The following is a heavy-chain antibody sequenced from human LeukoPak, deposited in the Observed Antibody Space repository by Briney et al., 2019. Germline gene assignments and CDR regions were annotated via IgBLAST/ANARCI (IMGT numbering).Heavy chain of an antibody. CDR1: GGSISSYY. Sequence: SETLSLTCTVSGGSISSYYWSWIRQPLGKGLEWIGYIYYSGSTNYNPSLKSRVTISVDTSKNQFSLKLSSVTAADTAVYYCARLSVVPAASYYYYYYMDVWGKGTTVTVSS. CDR3: ARLSVVPAASYYYYYYMDV. V-gene: IGHV4-59*12. J-gene: IGHJ6*03. D-gene: IGHD2-2*01. CDR2: IYYSGST.